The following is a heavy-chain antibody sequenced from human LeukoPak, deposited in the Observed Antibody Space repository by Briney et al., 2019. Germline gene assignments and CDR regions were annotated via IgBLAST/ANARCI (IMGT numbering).Heavy chain of an antibody. D-gene: IGHD1-1*01. CDR2: ISSSGSTI. CDR3: ARDTNHADY. V-gene: IGHV3-11*04. CDR1: GFTVSRNY. Sequence: GGSLRLSCAASGFTVSRNYMSWVRQAPGKGLEWVSYISSSGSTIYYADSVKGRFTISRDNAKNSLYLQMNSLRAEDTAVYYCARDTNHADYWGQGTLVTVSS. J-gene: IGHJ4*02.